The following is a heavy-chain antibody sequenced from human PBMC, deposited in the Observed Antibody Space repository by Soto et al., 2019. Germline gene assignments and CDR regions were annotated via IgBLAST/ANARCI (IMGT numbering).Heavy chain of an antibody. CDR2: INPNSGGT. D-gene: IGHD2-15*01. CDR1: GYTFTGYY. V-gene: IGHV1-2*02. CDR3: AKRGVASYGMDV. Sequence: NVCCESSGYTFTGYYMHWVLQAPGQGLEWMGWINPNSGGTNYAQKFQGRVTMTRDTSISTAYMELSRLRSDDTAVYYCAKRGVASYGMDVWGQGTTVTVSS. J-gene: IGHJ6*02.